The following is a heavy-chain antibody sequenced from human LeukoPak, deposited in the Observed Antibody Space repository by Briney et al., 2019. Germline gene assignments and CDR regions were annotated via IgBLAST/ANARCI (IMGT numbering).Heavy chain of an antibody. J-gene: IGHJ4*02. CDR2: ISGSGGST. Sequence: PGGSLRLSCAASGFTFSSYAMSWVRQAPGKGLEWVSAISGSGGSTYYADSVKGRFTISRDNSKNTLYLQMNSLRAEDTAVYYCAKAENYVILTGYSTFDYWGQGTLVTVSS. D-gene: IGHD3-9*01. CDR1: GFTFSSYA. CDR3: AKAENYVILTGYSTFDY. V-gene: IGHV3-23*01.